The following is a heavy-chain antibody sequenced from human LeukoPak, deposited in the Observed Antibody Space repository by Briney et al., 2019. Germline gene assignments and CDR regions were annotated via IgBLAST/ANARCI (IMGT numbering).Heavy chain of an antibody. CDR3: ARDLHCGGDCYPLTY. V-gene: IGHV3-48*01. J-gene: IGHJ4*02. Sequence: SGGSLRLSCAASGFTFSSYRMNWVRQAPGKGLEWVSYISISNSTVYYANSVKGRFTISRDNAKNSLYLQMNSLRAEDTAVYYCARDLHCGGDCYPLTYWGQGTMVTVSS. CDR2: ISISNSTV. D-gene: IGHD2-21*01. CDR1: GFTFSSYR.